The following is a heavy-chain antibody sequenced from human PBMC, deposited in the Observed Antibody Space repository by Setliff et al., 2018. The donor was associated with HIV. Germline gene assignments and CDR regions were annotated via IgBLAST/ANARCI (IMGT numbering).Heavy chain of an antibody. CDR3: ARFTVVVFCAGDLSWFDS. D-gene: IGHD2-21*02. CDR2: IHYKGNI. J-gene: IGHJ5*01. Sequence: PSETLSLTCTVSGDSIVSGDYYWSWIRQSPGKGLEWIGHIHYKGNIYYNASLKSRLATTSDTSKNQFSLNLSSVLAADTALYFCARFTVVVFCAGDLSWFDSWGQRILVTVSS. CDR1: GDSIVSGDYY. V-gene: IGHV4-30-4*02.